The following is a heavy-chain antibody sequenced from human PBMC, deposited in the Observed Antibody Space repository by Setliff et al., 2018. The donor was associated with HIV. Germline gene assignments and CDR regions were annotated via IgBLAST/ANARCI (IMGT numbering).Heavy chain of an antibody. CDR3: ARGDQTGYYTTYYYHMDL. J-gene: IGHJ6*03. D-gene: IGHD3-9*01. Sequence: GESLKISCKGSGYSFTSYWIGWVRQMPGKGLEWMGIIYPGDSHVRYSPSFQGQVTISADTSISTAYLQWSSLKASDTAMYYCARGDQTGYYTTYYYHMDLWGKGTTVTVSS. CDR1: GYSFTSYW. V-gene: IGHV5-51*01. CDR2: IYPGDSHV.